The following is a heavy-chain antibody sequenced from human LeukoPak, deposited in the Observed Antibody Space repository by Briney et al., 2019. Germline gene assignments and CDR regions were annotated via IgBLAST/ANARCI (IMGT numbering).Heavy chain of an antibody. V-gene: IGHV3-23*01. CDR3: AKDPRTIVGATWFDP. J-gene: IGHJ5*02. D-gene: IGHD1-26*01. Sequence: PGGSLRLSCAASGFTFSDYYMSWIRQAPGKGLGWVSAISGSGGSTYYADSVKGRFTISRDNSKNTLYLQMNSLRAEDTAVYYCAKDPRTIVGATWFDPWGQGTLVTVSS. CDR1: GFTFSDYY. CDR2: ISGSGGST.